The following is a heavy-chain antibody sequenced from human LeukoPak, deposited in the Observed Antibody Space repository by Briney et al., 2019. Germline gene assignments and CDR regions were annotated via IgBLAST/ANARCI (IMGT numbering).Heavy chain of an antibody. D-gene: IGHD3-10*01. CDR1: GGSISSSSYY. V-gene: IGHV4-39*01. Sequence: SETLSLTCTVSGGSISSSSYYWGWIRQPPGKGLEWIGSIYYSGSTYYNPSLKSRVTLSVDTSKNQFSLKLSSVTAADTAVYYCARSSDSGSGSYYTPFDYWGQGTLVTVSS. CDR2: IYYSGST. CDR3: ARSSDSGSGSYYTPFDY. J-gene: IGHJ4*02.